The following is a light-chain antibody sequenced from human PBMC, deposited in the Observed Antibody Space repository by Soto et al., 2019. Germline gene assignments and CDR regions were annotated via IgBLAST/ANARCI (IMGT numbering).Light chain of an antibody. CDR2: GSS. Sequence: EIVLTQSPGTLSLSPGERVTLSCRASQSISSSYFAWYQQKPGQSPRLVIYGSSRRATGIPDKFTGSESGTDFTLTISRLEPEDFAVYYCQQYASSPYSFGQGTKLQIK. CDR3: QQYASSPYS. J-gene: IGKJ2*01. V-gene: IGKV3-20*01. CDR1: QSISSSY.